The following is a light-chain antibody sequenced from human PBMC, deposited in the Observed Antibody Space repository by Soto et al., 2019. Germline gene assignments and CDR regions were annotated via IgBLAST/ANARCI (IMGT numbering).Light chain of an antibody. Sequence: EIVLTQSPATLSLSPGTRATLSCRASESVSRYLAWYQQKPGQAPRLLIYDASNRATGIPARFSGSGSGTDFTLTITSLEPEDFAVYYGQQRSNWPSTFGGGTKVEIK. CDR1: ESVSRY. J-gene: IGKJ4*01. CDR2: DAS. V-gene: IGKV3-11*01. CDR3: QQRSNWPST.